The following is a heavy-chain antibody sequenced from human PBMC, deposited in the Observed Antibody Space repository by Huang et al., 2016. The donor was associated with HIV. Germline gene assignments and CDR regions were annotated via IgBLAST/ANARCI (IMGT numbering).Heavy chain of an antibody. J-gene: IGHJ3*01. CDR3: ARPPTYSDDGGYYIDAFGV. Sequence: EVQLVQSGAEMKRPGESLKISCKVSGYSFTRQWIGWVRQMPGKGPGWMVLIYPVDCDVNNSPTVQGQVTISADNSISTAYLQWKSLKVSDTAMYFCARPPTYSDDGGYYIDAFGVWGRGTMVTVS. CDR2: IYPVDCDV. V-gene: IGHV5-51*03. CDR1: GYSFTRQW. D-gene: IGHD2-21*02.